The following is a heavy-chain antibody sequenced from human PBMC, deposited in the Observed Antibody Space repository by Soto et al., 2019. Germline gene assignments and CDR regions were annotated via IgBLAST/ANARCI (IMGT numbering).Heavy chain of an antibody. V-gene: IGHV3-21*01. D-gene: IGHD2-2*01. J-gene: IGHJ4*02. Sequence: GGSLRLSCAASGFTFSSYSMNWVRQAPGKGLEWVSSISSSSSYIYYADSVKGRFTISRDNAKNSLYLQMNSLRAEDTAVYYCARDRPGFCSSPRCQTLDYWGQGTLVTVSS. CDR1: GFTFSSYS. CDR3: ARDRPGFCSSPRCQTLDY. CDR2: ISSSSSYI.